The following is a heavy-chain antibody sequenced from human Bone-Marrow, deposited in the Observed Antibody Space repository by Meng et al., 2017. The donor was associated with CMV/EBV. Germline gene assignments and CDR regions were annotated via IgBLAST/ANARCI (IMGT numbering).Heavy chain of an antibody. CDR1: GYTFTGYY. CDR2: INPNRGGT. D-gene: IGHD1-14*01. CDR3: ARGRTLPVMDV. V-gene: IGHV1-2*02. J-gene: IGHJ6*02. Sequence: ASVKVSCKASGYTFTGYYMHWVRQAPGQGLEWMGWINPNRGGTNYAQKFQGRVTMTRDTSISTAYMELSRLRSNDTAVYYCARGRTLPVMDVWGQGTTVTVSS.